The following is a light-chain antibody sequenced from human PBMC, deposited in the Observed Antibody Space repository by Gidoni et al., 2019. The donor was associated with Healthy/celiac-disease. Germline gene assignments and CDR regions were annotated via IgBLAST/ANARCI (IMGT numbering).Light chain of an antibody. Sequence: DIVLTQSPGTLSLSPGERAPLSCRARQSVSSSYSAGYQQKPGQAPRPLIYGASSRATGIPDRFSGSGSGTDFTLTISRLEPEDFAVYYCQQYGSSPPLTFGGGTKVEIK. J-gene: IGKJ4*01. CDR2: GAS. CDR1: QSVSSSY. V-gene: IGKV3-20*01. CDR3: QQYGSSPPLT.